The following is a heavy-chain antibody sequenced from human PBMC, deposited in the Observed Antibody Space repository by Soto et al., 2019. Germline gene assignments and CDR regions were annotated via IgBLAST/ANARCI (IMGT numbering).Heavy chain of an antibody. Sequence: GGSLRLSCAASGFTFSSYDMHWVRQGTGQGLEWVSTIGIADNRYYLSSVKGRFTISRDNSKNTLFLHMDSLRHEDTAVYHCVKGDLDTAVVNSPDAFDFWGQGTMVTVSS. CDR3: VKGDLDTAVVNSPDAFDF. CDR1: GFTFSSYD. V-gene: IGHV3-13*04. CDR2: IGIADNR. D-gene: IGHD5-18*01. J-gene: IGHJ3*01.